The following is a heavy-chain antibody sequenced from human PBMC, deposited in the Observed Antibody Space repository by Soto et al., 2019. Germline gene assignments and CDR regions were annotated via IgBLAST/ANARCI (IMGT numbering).Heavy chain of an antibody. CDR1: GYTFTSYG. Sequence: QVQLVQSGAEVKKPGASVKVSCKASGYTFTSYGISWVRQAPGQGLEWMGWSSGDNGNTNYAQKFQGRVTMTTDTSTSTAYMELRSLRSDDTAVYYCATAYCGGDCFNQCYYYSGMDVWGQGTTVTVSS. V-gene: IGHV1-18*01. CDR3: ATAYCGGDCFNQCYYYSGMDV. D-gene: IGHD2-21*02. CDR2: SSGDNGNT. J-gene: IGHJ6*02.